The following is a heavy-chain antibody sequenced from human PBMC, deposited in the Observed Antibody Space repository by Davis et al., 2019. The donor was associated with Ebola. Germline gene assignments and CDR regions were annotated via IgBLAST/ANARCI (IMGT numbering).Heavy chain of an antibody. CDR2: IYYSGST. J-gene: IGHJ5*02. CDR1: GGSISSSVYY. CDR3: ARGSVILWFDP. V-gene: IGHV4-39*07. D-gene: IGHD3-22*01. Sequence: MPSETLSLTCTVSGGSISSSVYYWGWIRQPPGKGLEWIGSIYYSGSTYYNPSLKSRVTISVDTSKNQFSLKLSSVTAADTAVYYCARGSVILWFDPWGQGTLVTVSS.